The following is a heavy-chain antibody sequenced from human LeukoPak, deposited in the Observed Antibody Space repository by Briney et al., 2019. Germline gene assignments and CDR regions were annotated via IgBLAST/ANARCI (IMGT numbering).Heavy chain of an antibody. Sequence: SVKVSCKASGGTFSSYAISWVRQAPGQGLEWMGGIIPIFGTANYAQKFQGRVTITTDESTSTAYMELSSLRSEDTAVYYCARIRDFWSGFHYFDYWGQGTLVTVSS. D-gene: IGHD3-3*01. V-gene: IGHV1-69*05. CDR1: GGTFSSYA. J-gene: IGHJ4*02. CDR2: IIPIFGTA. CDR3: ARIRDFWSGFHYFDY.